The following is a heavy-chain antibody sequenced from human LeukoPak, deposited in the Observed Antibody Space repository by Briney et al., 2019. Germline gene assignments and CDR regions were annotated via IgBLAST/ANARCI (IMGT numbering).Heavy chain of an antibody. J-gene: IGHJ6*02. D-gene: IGHD2-15*01. V-gene: IGHV3-21*01. CDR1: GFTFSSYS. CDR2: ISSSSSYI. Sequence: GGSLRLSCAASGFTFSSYSMNWVRQAPGKGLEWVSPISSSSSYIYYADSVKGRFTISRDNAKNSLYLQMNSLRAEDTAVYYCAREDVVVAAMLYYYYGMDVWGQGTTVTVSS. CDR3: AREDVVVAAMLYYYYGMDV.